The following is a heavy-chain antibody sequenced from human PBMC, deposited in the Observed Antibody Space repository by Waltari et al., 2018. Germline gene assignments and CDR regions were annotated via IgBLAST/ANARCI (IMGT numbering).Heavy chain of an antibody. CDR2: MNPNSGNT. D-gene: IGHD6-6*01. J-gene: IGHJ5*02. CDR1: GGTFSSYA. V-gene: IGHV1-8*03. CDR3: ARAPYSSSPNWFDP. Sequence: QVQLVQSGAEVKKPGSSVKVSCKASGGTFSSYAISWVRQAPGQGLEWMGWMNPNSGNTGYAQKFQGRVTITRNTSISTAYMELSSLRSEDTAVYYCARAPYSSSPNWFDPWGQGTLVTVSS.